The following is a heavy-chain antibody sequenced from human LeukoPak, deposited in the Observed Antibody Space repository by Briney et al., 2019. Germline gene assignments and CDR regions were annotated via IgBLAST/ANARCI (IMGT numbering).Heavy chain of an antibody. J-gene: IGHJ4*02. CDR3: ARLRYCSGGSCYHYFDY. CDR1: GYRFTSYW. D-gene: IGHD2-15*01. CDR2: IDPSDSYT. Sequence: GESLQISCKGSGYRFTSYWISWVRQMPGKGLEWVGRIDPSDSYTNYSPSFQGHVTISADKSNSTAYLQWSSLKASDTAMYYCARLRYCSGGSCYHYFDYWGQGTLVTVSS. V-gene: IGHV5-10-1*01.